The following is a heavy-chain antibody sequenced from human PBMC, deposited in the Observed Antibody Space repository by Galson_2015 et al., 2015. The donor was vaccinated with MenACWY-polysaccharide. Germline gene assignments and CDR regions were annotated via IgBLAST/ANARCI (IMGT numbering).Heavy chain of an antibody. CDR3: ARVGYSGVDSRFEH. CDR2: ISTSGST. CDR1: RGSISSYY. D-gene: IGHD5-12*01. V-gene: IGHV4-4*07. Sequence: SETLSLTCTVSRGSISSYYWSWIRQPAGKGLEWIGRISTSGSTTYNPSLKSRVTMSLDRSNNQFSLNLTSATAADTAVYFWARVGYSGVDSRFEHWGQGSLVAVSS. J-gene: IGHJ4*02.